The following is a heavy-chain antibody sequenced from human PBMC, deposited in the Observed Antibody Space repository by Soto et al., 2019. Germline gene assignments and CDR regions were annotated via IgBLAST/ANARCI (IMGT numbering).Heavy chain of an antibody. Sequence: QVHLVQSGAEVKKPGSSVKVSCRASGGTFNTYGFNWVRQAPGQGLEWMGGIIPLFGTTTYAQNFQRRVTITADQSTTTAYMEMSGLTSEDTAVYFCARGGELAGWMTFDSWGQGTLVTVAS. CDR2: IIPLFGTT. D-gene: IGHD6-19*01. CDR3: ARGGELAGWMTFDS. CDR1: GGTFNTYG. J-gene: IGHJ4*02. V-gene: IGHV1-69*01.